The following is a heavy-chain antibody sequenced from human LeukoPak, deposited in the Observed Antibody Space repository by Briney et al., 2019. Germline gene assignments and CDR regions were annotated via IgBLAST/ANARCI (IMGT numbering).Heavy chain of an antibody. CDR2: ISGSGGST. V-gene: IGHV3-23*01. D-gene: IGHD6-13*01. CDR3: ARDHSSYSSSWYSRYGMDV. CDR1: GFTFSSYA. J-gene: IGHJ6*02. Sequence: GSLRLSCAASGFTFSSYAMSWVRQAPGKGLEWVSAISGSGGSTYYADSVKGRFTISRDNSKNTLYLQMNSLRAEDTAVYYCARDHSSYSSSWYSRYGMDVWGQGTTVTVSS.